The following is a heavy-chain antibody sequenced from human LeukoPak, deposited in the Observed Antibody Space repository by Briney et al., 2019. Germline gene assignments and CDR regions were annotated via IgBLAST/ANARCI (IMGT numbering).Heavy chain of an antibody. CDR2: ISTSGGTT. J-gene: IGHJ4*02. CDR3: AVMHRYYDGSGYWVQ. Sequence: GGSLRLSCAASGFTFGSYAMSWVRQAPGKGLEWVSGISTSGGTTSYAESVKGRITVSRDNPRNTLYMEMNSLRDEDTAVYYCAVMHRYYDGSGYWVQWGQGTLVTVSS. CDR1: GFTFGSYA. V-gene: IGHV3-23*01. D-gene: IGHD3-22*01.